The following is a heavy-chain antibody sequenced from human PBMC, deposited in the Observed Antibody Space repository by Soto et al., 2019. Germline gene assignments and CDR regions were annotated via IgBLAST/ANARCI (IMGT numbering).Heavy chain of an antibody. Sequence: SVKVSCKASGGTFSSYAISWVRQAPGQGLEWMGGIIPIFGTANYAQKFQGRVTITADESTSTAYMELSSLRSEDTAVYYCARAKDKWIQLWPDAFDIWGQGTMVTVSS. V-gene: IGHV1-69*13. CDR2: IIPIFGTA. CDR3: ARAKDKWIQLWPDAFDI. J-gene: IGHJ3*02. CDR1: GGTFSSYA. D-gene: IGHD5-18*01.